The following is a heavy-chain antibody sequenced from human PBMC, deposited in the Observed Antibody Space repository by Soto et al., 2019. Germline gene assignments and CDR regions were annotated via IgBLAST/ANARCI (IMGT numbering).Heavy chain of an antibody. CDR2: ISWNSGSI. V-gene: IGHV3-9*01. J-gene: IGHJ5*02. Sequence: EVQLVESGGGLVQPGSSLRLSCAASGFTFADYAMHWVRQVPGKGLEWVSGISWNSGSIGYADSVKGRFILSRDNAKNSLYLQMNSLRTDDTALYYCAKAPTSNWPNGRFDPWGQGTLVTVSS. CDR1: GFTFADYA. D-gene: IGHD6-13*01. CDR3: AKAPTSNWPNGRFDP.